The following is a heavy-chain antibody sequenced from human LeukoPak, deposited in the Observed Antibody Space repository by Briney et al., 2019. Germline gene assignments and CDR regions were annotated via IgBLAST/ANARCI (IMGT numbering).Heavy chain of an antibody. CDR3: ARGNTMVRGVIFD. CDR2: TYHSGST. V-gene: IGHV4-4*02. J-gene: IGHJ4*02. CDR1: GGSISSSNW. Sequence: SGTLSLTCAVSGGSISSSNWWSWVRQPPGKGLEWIGETYHSGSTNYNPSLKSRVTISVDKSKNQFSLKLSSVTAADTAVYYCARGNTMVRGVIFDWGQGTLVTVSS. D-gene: IGHD3-10*01.